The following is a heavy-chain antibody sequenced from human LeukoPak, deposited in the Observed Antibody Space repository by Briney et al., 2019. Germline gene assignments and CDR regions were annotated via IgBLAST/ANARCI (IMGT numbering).Heavy chain of an antibody. CDR1: GGTFSSYA. J-gene: IGHJ4*02. CDR3: ARERERELFFDY. V-gene: IGHV1-69*05. D-gene: IGHD1-26*01. CDR2: IIPIFGTA. Sequence: ASVKVSCKASGGTFSSYAISWVRQAPGQGLEWMGRIIPIFGTANYAQKFQGRVTITTGESTSTAYMGLSSLRSEDTAVYYCARERERELFFDYWGQGTLVTVSS.